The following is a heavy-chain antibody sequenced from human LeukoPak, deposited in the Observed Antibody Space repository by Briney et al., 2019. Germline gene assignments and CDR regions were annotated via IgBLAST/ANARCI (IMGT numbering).Heavy chain of an antibody. D-gene: IGHD6-13*01. V-gene: IGHV3-30*02. CDR3: AKDRGSTWFFDY. J-gene: IGHJ4*02. CDR2: IRSDGSDK. Sequence: GSLRLSCAASGFTFSSYGLHWVRQAPGKGLEWVAFIRSDGSDKYYADSVKGRFTISRDNSKNTLYLQMNSLRAEDTAVYYCAKDRGSTWFFDYWGQGTLVTVSS. CDR1: GFTFSSYG.